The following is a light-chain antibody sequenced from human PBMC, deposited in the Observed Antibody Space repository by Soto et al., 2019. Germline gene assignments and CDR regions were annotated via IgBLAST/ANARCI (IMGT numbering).Light chain of an antibody. CDR1: QRVTSNY. V-gene: IGKV3-20*01. CDR3: QQYGTSPHT. CDR2: GAS. Sequence: EIVLTQSPGTLSLSPGERATLSCRASQRVTSNYLAWYQQKPGQAPRLLICGASSRATGIPDRFSGSGSGTDFTLTITRLEPEDFAVYYCQQYGTSPHTFGQGTKVEIK. J-gene: IGKJ2*01.